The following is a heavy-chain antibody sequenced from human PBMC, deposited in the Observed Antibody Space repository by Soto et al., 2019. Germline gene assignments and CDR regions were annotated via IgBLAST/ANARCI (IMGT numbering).Heavy chain of an antibody. CDR1: GGSISSGDYS. J-gene: IGHJ4*02. CDR3: ARGPIKGSEDSSGYYGY. CDR2: IYYSGST. D-gene: IGHD3-22*01. V-gene: IGHV4-30-4*01. Sequence: SETLSLTCTVSGGSISSGDYSWSWIRQPPGKGLEWIGYIYYSGSTYYNPSLKSRVTISVYTSKNKFSLKPSSVTAADTAVYYCARGPIKGSEDSSGYYGYWGQGTLVTVSS.